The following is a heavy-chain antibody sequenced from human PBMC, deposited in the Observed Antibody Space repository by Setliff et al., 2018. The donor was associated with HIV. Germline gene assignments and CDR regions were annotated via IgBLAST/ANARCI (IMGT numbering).Heavy chain of an antibody. Sequence: ASVKVSCKASGYTLTGYYMHWVRLAPGLVLEWMGWINPHSGNTDFAQRFQGRITMTRDTSINTVYMDLSRLTSDDTGIYYCARGGALSGFFFPNLLDPWGRGTLVTVSS. J-gene: IGHJ5*02. CDR2: INPHSGNT. V-gene: IGHV1-2*02. D-gene: IGHD6-19*01. CDR3: ARGGALSGFFFPNLLDP. CDR1: GYTLTGYY.